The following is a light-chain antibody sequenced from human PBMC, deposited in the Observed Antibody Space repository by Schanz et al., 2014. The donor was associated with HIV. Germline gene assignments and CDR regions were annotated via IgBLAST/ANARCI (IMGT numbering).Light chain of an antibody. Sequence: QSVLTQPPSASGTPGQRVTISCSGSSSNIGSNTVNWYQQLPGTAPKLLIYSNNQRPSGVPDRFSGSKSGTSASLAISGLQSEDEGDYYCLSYDISLSSYVFGTGTKLTVL. CDR1: SSNIGSNT. V-gene: IGLV1-44*01. CDR3: LSYDISLSSYV. CDR2: SNN. J-gene: IGLJ1*01.